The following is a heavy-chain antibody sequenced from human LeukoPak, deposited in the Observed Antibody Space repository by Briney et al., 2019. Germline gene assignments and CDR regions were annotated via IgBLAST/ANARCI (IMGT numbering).Heavy chain of an antibody. J-gene: IGHJ5*01. V-gene: IGHV4-59*01. CDR1: GDSFTTNY. Sequence: SETLSLTCTVSGDSFTTNYWSWVRQSPGKGLEWIGYIIYSGTTTYNPSLTSRVTISLDTTKNQFSFTLSSVIAPDKAADYCARDRWFDCWGQGTLGTVSS. CDR2: IIYSGTT. CDR3: ARDRWFDC.